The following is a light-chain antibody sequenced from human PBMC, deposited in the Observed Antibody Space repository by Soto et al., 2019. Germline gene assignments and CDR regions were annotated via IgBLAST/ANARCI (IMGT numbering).Light chain of an antibody. Sequence: QSALTQPASVSGSPGQSITISCTGTSSDVGGYNHVSWYQHHPGKAPKLMIYDVSNRPSGVSNRFSGSKSGNTASLIISGLQAEDEADDYCSSYTSSSTRSTYVFGTGTKVTVL. CDR2: DVS. J-gene: IGLJ1*01. CDR3: SSYTSSSTRSTYV. V-gene: IGLV2-14*03. CDR1: SSDVGGYNH.